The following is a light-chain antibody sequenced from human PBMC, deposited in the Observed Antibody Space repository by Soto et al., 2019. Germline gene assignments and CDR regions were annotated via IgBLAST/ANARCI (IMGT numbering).Light chain of an antibody. CDR3: QSYDSSLSGSWV. CDR2: GNR. J-gene: IGLJ3*02. Sequence: QSVLTQPPSVSGAPGQRDTISCTGSSPNIGAGFDVHWYQQLPGTAPKLLIYGNRKRPSGVPDRFSGSKSGTSASLAINGLQAEDEAHYYCQSYDSSLSGSWVFGGGTKLTVL. V-gene: IGLV1-40*01. CDR1: SPNIGAGFD.